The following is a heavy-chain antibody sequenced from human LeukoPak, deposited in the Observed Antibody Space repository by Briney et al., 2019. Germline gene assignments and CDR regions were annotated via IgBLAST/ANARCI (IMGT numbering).Heavy chain of an antibody. CDR1: GFTVSGNS. Sequence: AGGSLRLSCTVSGFTVSGNSMSWVRQAPGQGLEWVSFIYSDNTHYSDTVKGRFTISRDNSKNTLYIQMNSLRAEDTAVYYCARRAGAYSHPYDYWGQGTLVTVSS. D-gene: IGHD4/OR15-4a*01. J-gene: IGHJ4*02. V-gene: IGHV3-53*01. CDR2: IYSDNT. CDR3: ARRAGAYSHPYDY.